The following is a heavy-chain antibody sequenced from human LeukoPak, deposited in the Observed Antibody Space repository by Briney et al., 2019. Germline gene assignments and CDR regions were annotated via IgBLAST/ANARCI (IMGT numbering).Heavy chain of an antibody. CDR2: ISYDGSNK. D-gene: IGHD6-13*01. CDR1: GFTFSSYG. J-gene: IGHJ3*01. CDR3: AKGRLGKQPYDGFDV. Sequence: GGSLRLSCAASGFTFSSYGMHWVRQAPGKGLEWVAVISYDGSNKYYADSVKGRFTISRDNSKNTLYLQMNSLRAEDTAVYYCAKGRLGKQPYDGFDVWGQGTMVTVSS. V-gene: IGHV3-30*18.